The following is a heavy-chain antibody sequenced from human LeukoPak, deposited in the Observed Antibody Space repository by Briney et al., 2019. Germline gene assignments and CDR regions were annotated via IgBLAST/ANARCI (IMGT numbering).Heavy chain of an antibody. J-gene: IGHJ4*02. D-gene: IGHD5-12*01. CDR3: ARDLPADSGYDWGADY. CDR1: GFTFRDYY. CDR2: ISSSGSTI. Sequence: GGSLRLSCAASGFTFRDYYMSWIRQAPGKGLEWVSYISSSGSTIYYADSVKGRFTISRDNAKNSLYLQMNSLRAEDTAVYYCARDLPADSGYDWGADYWGQGTLVTVSS. V-gene: IGHV3-11*04.